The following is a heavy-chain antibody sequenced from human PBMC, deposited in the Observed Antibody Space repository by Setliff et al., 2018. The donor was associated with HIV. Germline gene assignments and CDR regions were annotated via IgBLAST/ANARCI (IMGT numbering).Heavy chain of an antibody. Sequence: PGGSVRLSCSASGFTSSTYTLNWVRQAPGKGLEWVSSISTNNKYIHYADSVKGRFTISRDTSENTVHLQMSSMKHEDTAVYFCARDSARIDFWSGENTDYHYGMDVWGQGTKVTVSS. CDR1: GFTSSTYT. J-gene: IGHJ6*02. V-gene: IGHV3-21*01. D-gene: IGHD3-3*01. CDR2: ISTNNKYI. CDR3: ARDSARIDFWSGENTDYHYGMDV.